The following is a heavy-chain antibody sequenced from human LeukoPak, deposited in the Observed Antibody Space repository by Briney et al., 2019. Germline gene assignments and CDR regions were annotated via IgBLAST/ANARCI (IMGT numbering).Heavy chain of an antibody. J-gene: IGHJ4*02. CDR1: GFTFSNFW. Sequence: PGGSLRLSCATTGFTFSNFWMHWVRQAPGKGLVWVSRITPDGGGADYMDSVRGRFTISRDNAKNTLYLQMNSLGAEDMAVYFCARGVDTTTIYELNYWGQGTLVTVSS. D-gene: IGHD3-10*01. CDR3: ARGVDTTTIYELNY. CDR2: ITPDGGGA. V-gene: IGHV3-74*01.